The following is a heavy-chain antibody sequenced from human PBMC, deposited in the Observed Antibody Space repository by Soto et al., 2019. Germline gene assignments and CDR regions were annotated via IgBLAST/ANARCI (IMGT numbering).Heavy chain of an antibody. D-gene: IGHD3-3*01. CDR1: GITFSSYA. CDR3: AREVYYDFWSGFNTHPYYFDY. V-gene: IGHV3-23*01. Sequence: GSLRLSCAASGITFSSYAMSWVRQAPGKGLEWVSAISGSGDSTYYADSVKGRFTISRDNSENTLYLQMSSLRAEDTAVHYCAREVYYDFWSGFNTHPYYFDYWGQGTLVTVSS. CDR2: ISGSGDST. J-gene: IGHJ4*02.